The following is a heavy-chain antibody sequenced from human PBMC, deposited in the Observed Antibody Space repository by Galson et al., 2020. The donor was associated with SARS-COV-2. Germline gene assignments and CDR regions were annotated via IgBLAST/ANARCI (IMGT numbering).Heavy chain of an antibody. CDR2: INPNSGGT. J-gene: IGHJ6*02. CDR3: ARGDDPTNMVPNYYYGMDV. Sequence: ASVKVSCKASGYTFTGYYMHWVRQAPGQGLEWMGWINPNSGGTNYAQKFQGWVTMTRDTSISTAYMELSRLRSDDTAVYYCARGDDPTNMVPNYYYGMDVWGQGTTVTVSS. V-gene: IGHV1-2*04. CDR1: GYTFTGYY. D-gene: IGHD6-13*01.